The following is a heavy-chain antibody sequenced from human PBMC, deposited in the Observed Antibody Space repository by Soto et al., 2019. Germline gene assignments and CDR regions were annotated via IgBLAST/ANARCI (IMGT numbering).Heavy chain of an antibody. CDR3: ARGDSTDCSNGVCSFFYNHDMDV. CDR1: GYTFTDYH. V-gene: IGHV1-2*04. J-gene: IGHJ6*02. D-gene: IGHD2-8*01. Sequence: ASVKVSCNASGYTFTDYHIHWVRQAPGQGLKWLGRINPKSGGTSTAQKFQGWVTMTTDTSISTASMELTRLTSDDTAIYYCARGDSTDCSNGVCSFFYNHDMDVWGQGTTVTVSS. CDR2: INPKSGGT.